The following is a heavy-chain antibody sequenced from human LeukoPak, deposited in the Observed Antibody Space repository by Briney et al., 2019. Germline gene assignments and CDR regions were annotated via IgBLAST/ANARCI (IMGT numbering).Heavy chain of an antibody. CDR1: GFTFSSYA. V-gene: IGHV3-64*01. CDR3: ARWATYCSGGSCYDYGMDV. J-gene: IGHJ6*02. Sequence: GGSLRLSCAASGFTFSSYAMHWVRQAPGKGPEYVSAISSNGGSTYYANSVKGRFTISRDNSKNTLYLQMNSLRAEDTAVYYCARWATYCSGGSCYDYGMDVWGQGTTVTVSS. D-gene: IGHD2-15*01. CDR2: ISSNGGST.